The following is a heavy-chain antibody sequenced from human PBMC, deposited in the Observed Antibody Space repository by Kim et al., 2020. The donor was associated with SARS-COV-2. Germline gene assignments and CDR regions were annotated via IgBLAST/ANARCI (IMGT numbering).Heavy chain of an antibody. J-gene: IGHJ6*04. CDR3: ARDEDIVVVPAAFGMDV. CDR2: ISYDGSNK. V-gene: IGHV3-30-3*01. D-gene: IGHD2-2*01. Sequence: GGSLRLSCAASGFTFSSYAMHWVRQAPGKGLEWVAVISYDGSNKYYADSVKGRFTISRDNSKNTLYLQMNSLRAEDTAVYYCARDEDIVVVPAAFGMDVWGKGTTVTVSS. CDR1: GFTFSSYA.